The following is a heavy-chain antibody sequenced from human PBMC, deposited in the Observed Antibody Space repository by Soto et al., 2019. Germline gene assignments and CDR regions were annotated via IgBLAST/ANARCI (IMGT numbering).Heavy chain of an antibody. Sequence: EVQLVLSGAEVKKPGESLKISCKGSGYSFTSYWIGWVRQMPGKGLECMGIIYPGDSDTRYSPSFQGQVTISADKSISTAYLQWSSLKASDTAMYYCARPLSPGGGYDAFDIWGQGTMVTVSS. CDR3: ARPLSPGGGYDAFDI. CDR2: IYPGDSDT. J-gene: IGHJ3*02. CDR1: GYSFTSYW. D-gene: IGHD2-15*01. V-gene: IGHV5-51*03.